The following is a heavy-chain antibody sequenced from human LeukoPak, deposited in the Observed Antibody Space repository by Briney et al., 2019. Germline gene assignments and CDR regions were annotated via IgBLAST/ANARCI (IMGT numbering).Heavy chain of an antibody. J-gene: IGHJ4*02. V-gene: IGHV3-23*01. D-gene: IGHD2-15*01. CDR3: AKTLFDCSGGSCYEAYD. Sequence: PGGSLRLSCAASGFTFSNYAMNWVRQAPGKGLEWVSGISGGDGTTFYADSVKGRFTISRDNSKNTLHLQMNSLRAEDTAVYYCAKTLFDCSGGSCYEAYDWGQGTLVTVSS. CDR2: ISGGDGTT. CDR1: GFTFSNYA.